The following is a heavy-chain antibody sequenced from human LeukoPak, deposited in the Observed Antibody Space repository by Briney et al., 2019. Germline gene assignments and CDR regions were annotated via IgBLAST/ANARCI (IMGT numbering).Heavy chain of an antibody. Sequence: SVKVSCKASGGTFSSYAISWVRQAPGQGLEWMGGIIPIFGTANYAQKFQGRVTITTDESTSTAYMELSSLRSEDTAVYYCARNQRPGYSYGQFDYWGQGTLVTVSS. CDR3: ARNQRPGYSYGQFDY. CDR2: IIPIFGTA. J-gene: IGHJ4*02. CDR1: GGTFSSYA. V-gene: IGHV1-69*05. D-gene: IGHD5-18*01.